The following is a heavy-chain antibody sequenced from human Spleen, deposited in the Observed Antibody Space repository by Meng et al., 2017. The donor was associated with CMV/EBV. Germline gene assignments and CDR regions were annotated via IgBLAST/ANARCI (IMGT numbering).Heavy chain of an antibody. CDR3: IWNDLGDY. D-gene: IGHD1-1*01. CDR2: IKSKTDGETA. J-gene: IGHJ4*02. Sequence: EVQLLESGGSLVQPGGSLRLSCAASGFTFSSYAMSWVRQAPGKGLEWVGRIKSKTDGETADYNAPVKGRFTISRDDSKNTLYLQMNSLKTEDTAIYYCIWNDLGDYWGQGTLVTVSS. CDR1: GFTFSSYA. V-gene: IGHV3-15*01.